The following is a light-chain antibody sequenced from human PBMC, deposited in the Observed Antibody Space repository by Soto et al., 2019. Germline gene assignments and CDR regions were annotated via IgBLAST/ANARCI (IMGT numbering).Light chain of an antibody. V-gene: IGKV1-9*01. CDR2: ADS. CDR3: QQIRTYPRP. CDR1: QGIAAS. J-gene: IGKJ4*01. Sequence: DIQLTQSPSFLSASVGDRVTITCRASQGIAASLAWYQQKPGNPPRLLIYADSTLQSGVPSRFSGSGSGTRGTLTISSLEPEDFATYYCQQIRTYPRPFGGGTKFELK.